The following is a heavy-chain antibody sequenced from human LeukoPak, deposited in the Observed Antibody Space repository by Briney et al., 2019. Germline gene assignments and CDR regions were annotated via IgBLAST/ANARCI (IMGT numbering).Heavy chain of an antibody. CDR3: ARLLYGSGYDAFDI. CDR2: INHSGST. J-gene: IGHJ3*02. Sequence: NPSETLSLTCAVYGGSFSGYYWSWIRQPPGKGLEWIGEINHSGSTNYNPSLKSRVTISVDTSKNQFSLKLSSVTAADTAVYYCARLLYGSGYDAFDIWGQGTMVTVSS. D-gene: IGHD3-10*01. CDR1: GGSFSGYY. V-gene: IGHV4-34*01.